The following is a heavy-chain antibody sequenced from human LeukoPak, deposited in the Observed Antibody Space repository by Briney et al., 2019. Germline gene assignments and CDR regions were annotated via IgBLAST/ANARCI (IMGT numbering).Heavy chain of an antibody. D-gene: IGHD2/OR15-2a*01. V-gene: IGHV3-21*01. Sequence: GGSLRLSCAASGFMFSSYGMNWVRQAPGKGLEWVSFISSSGSHKYYADSLRGRFTISRDNSKNSLYLQMNSLRAEDTAVYYCARDENSFDMWGQGTMVTVSS. CDR2: ISSSGSHK. CDR1: GFMFSSYG. J-gene: IGHJ3*02. CDR3: ARDENSFDM.